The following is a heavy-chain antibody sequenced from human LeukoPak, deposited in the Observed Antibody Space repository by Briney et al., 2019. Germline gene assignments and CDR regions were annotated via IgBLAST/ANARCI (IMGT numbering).Heavy chain of an antibody. D-gene: IGHD5-24*01. CDR3: AIGGEMATIIHSYYYMDV. Sequence: GASVKVSCKASGYTFTSYEINWVRQATGQGLEWMGWMNPNSGNTGYAQKFQGRVTMTRDTSISTAYMELSSLRSEDTAVYYYAIGGEMATIIHSYYYMDVGGKGTTVTASS. J-gene: IGHJ6*03. CDR1: GYTFTSYE. CDR2: MNPNSGNT. V-gene: IGHV1-8*01.